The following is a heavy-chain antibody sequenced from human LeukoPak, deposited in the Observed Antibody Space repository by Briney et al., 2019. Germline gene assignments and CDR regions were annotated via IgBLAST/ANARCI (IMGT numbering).Heavy chain of an antibody. CDR2: INHSGST. D-gene: IGHD6-13*01. CDR1: GGSFSGHY. J-gene: IGHJ5*02. Sequence: SETLSLTCAVSGGSFSGHYWSWIRQPPGKGLEWIGEINHSGSTNYNPSLKSRVTISVDTSKNQFSLKLSSVTAADTAVYYCARGRWVGSSWYSAARNWFDPWGQGTLVTVSS. V-gene: IGHV4-34*01. CDR3: ARGRWVGSSWYSAARNWFDP.